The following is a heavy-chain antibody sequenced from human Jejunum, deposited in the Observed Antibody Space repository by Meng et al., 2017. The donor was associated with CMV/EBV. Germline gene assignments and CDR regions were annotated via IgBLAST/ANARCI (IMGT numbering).Heavy chain of an antibody. CDR2: ISGSGRTT. CDR3: AKEGYSNDLDY. Sequence: CAASGFTFSHYALSWVRQAPGKGLELVSSISGSGRTTYYADSVRGRLTISRDNSKNTLYLQVNSLRAEDTAVYFCAKEGYSNDLDYWGQGTLVTVSS. J-gene: IGHJ4*02. V-gene: IGHV3-23*01. CDR1: GFTFSHYA. D-gene: IGHD4-11*01.